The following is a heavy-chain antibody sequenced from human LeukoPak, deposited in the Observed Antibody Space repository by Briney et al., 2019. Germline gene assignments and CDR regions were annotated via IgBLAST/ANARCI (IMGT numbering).Heavy chain of an antibody. CDR1: GFTFSSYA. V-gene: IGHV3-23*01. J-gene: IGHJ4*02. D-gene: IGHD2-15*01. CDR3: AKDPQDCSGGSCYTPGYYFDY. Sequence: PGGSLRLSCAASGFTFSSYAMNWVRQAPGKGLEWVSAISGNGGSTYYADSVKGHFTNARDNSKNTLYLQMNSMRAEDTAVYYCAKDPQDCSGGSCYTPGYYFDYWGQGTLVTVSS. CDR2: ISGNGGST.